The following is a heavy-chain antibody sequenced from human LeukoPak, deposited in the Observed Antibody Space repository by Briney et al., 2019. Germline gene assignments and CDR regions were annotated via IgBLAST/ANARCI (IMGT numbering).Heavy chain of an antibody. CDR3: ARGFSGFWEFDF. D-gene: IGHD3-3*01. J-gene: IGHJ4*02. CDR2: INFTGNTETGTT. V-gene: IGHV4-34*01. CDR1: GGSFSSYS. Sequence: PSETLSLTCAVSGGSFSSYSWNWIRQLPGAGLEWIAEINFTGNTETGTTGYSPSLKSRVTISADTSTNQLSLHLRSATVADTGVYFCARGFSGFWEFDFWGQGTLVTVSS.